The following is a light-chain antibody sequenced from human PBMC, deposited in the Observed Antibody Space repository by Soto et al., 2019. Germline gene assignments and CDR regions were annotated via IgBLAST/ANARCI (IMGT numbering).Light chain of an antibody. CDR2: DVN. Sequence: QSVRPKPAPVPGAPDKSITTSSLGTTTDIVAYNFVSWNQQHPGKAPNLMLYDVNIRPSGVSNPFSGSKSGNTASRTISGLQAEDEADYYCTSWTTSTTMIFGGGTKVTVL. CDR3: TSWTTSTTMI. V-gene: IGLV2-14*03. J-gene: IGLJ2*01. CDR1: TTDIVAYNF.